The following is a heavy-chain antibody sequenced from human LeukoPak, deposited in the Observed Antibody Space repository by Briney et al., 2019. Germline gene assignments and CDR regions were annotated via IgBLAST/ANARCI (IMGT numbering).Heavy chain of an antibody. CDR2: ISAYNGNT. Sequence: ASVKVSCKASGYTFTSYGISWVRQAPGQGLEWMGWISAYNGNTNYAQKLQGRVTMTTDTSTNTAYMELRSLRSDDTAVYYCARARVLLWFGESPPGWFDPWGQGTLVSVSS. V-gene: IGHV1-18*01. CDR3: ARARVLLWFGESPPGWFDP. CDR1: GYTFTSYG. D-gene: IGHD3-10*01. J-gene: IGHJ5*02.